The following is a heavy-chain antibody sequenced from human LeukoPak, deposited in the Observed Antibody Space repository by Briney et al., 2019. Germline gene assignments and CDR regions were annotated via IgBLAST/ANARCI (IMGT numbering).Heavy chain of an antibody. J-gene: IGHJ4*02. CDR3: ARIKWSAAND. CDR2: INPNNGDT. Sequence: ASMKVSCKASGYPFTGYYIHWVRQAPGQGLEWMGWINPNNGDTNFDPKFQGRLTLSRDTSISTAYMELGRLRSDDTAVYYCARIKWSAANDWGQGTLVSVSS. CDR1: GYPFTGYY. D-gene: IGHD6-13*01. V-gene: IGHV1-2*02.